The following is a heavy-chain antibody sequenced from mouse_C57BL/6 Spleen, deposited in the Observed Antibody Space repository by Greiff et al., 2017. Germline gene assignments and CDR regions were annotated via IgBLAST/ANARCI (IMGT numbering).Heavy chain of an antibody. CDR3: ARLLLQGRGFAY. V-gene: IGHV1-55*01. Sequence: QVQLKQPGAELVKPGASVKMSCKASGYTFTSYWITWVKQRPGQGLEWIGDIYPGSGSTNYNEKFKSKATLTVDTSSSTAYMQLSSLTSEDSAVYYCARLLLQGRGFAYWGQGTLVTVSA. CDR2: IYPGSGST. CDR1: GYTFTSYW. J-gene: IGHJ3*01. D-gene: IGHD1-1*01.